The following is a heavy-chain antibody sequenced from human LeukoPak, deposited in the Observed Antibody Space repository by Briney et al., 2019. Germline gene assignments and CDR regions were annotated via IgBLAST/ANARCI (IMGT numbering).Heavy chain of an antibody. Sequence: ASVKVSCKASGYTFSNYDINWVRQATGQGLEWLGWVNPNSGNTGYAQKFQGRVTMTRNTSISTAYMELSSLRSEDTAVYYCARGLKYGTNYYMDVWGKGTTVTVSS. J-gene: IGHJ6*03. CDR2: VNPNSGNT. CDR1: GYTFSNYD. D-gene: IGHD1-26*01. CDR3: ARGLKYGTNYYMDV. V-gene: IGHV1-8*01.